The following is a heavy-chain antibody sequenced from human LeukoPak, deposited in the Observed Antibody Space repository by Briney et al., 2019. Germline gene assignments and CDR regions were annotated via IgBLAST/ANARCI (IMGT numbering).Heavy chain of an antibody. V-gene: IGHV3-9*01. Sequence: GGSLRLACAASGFTFSSCPMTWVRQAPGKGLEWVSGISWNSGSIGYADSVKGRFTIPRDNAKNSLYLQMNSLRAEDTALYYCAKGSQYQLSMYYFDYWGQGTLVTVSS. D-gene: IGHD2-2*01. CDR3: AKGSQYQLSMYYFDY. J-gene: IGHJ4*02. CDR1: GFTFSSCP. CDR2: ISWNSGSI.